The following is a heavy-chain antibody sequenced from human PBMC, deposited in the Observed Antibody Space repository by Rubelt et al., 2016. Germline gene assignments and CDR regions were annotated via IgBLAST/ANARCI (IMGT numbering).Heavy chain of an antibody. D-gene: IGHD6-19*01. CDR1: GGSFSGTY. V-gene: IGHV4-34*01. Sequence: QVQLQQWGAGLLTPSETLSLTCAVYGGSFSGTYSSWIRQPPGTGLGWLGDINHSGATNYSPYIKSRFTISVDTSKNAFSLKLSSVTAADTAVYYCARVAYSSGWDKYFQYWGRGTLVTVSS. CDR3: ARVAYSSGWDKYFQY. CDR2: INHSGAT. J-gene: IGHJ1*01.